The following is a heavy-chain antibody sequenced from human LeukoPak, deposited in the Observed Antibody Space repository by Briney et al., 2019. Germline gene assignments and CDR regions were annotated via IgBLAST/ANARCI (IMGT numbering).Heavy chain of an antibody. CDR1: GFTFGDYA. Sequence: GGSLRLSCTASGFTFGDYAMSWFRQAPGKGLEWVGFIRSKAYGGTTEYAASVKGRFTISRDDSKSIAYLQMNSLKTEDTAVYSCTLKPYYYDSSGYYLYYFDYWGQGTLVTVSS. D-gene: IGHD3-22*01. CDR3: TLKPYYYDSSGYYLYYFDY. J-gene: IGHJ4*02. V-gene: IGHV3-49*03. CDR2: IRSKAYGGTT.